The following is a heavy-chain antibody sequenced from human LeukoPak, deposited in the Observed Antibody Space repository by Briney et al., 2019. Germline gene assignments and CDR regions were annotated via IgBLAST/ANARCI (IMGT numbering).Heavy chain of an antibody. D-gene: IGHD2-21*01. CDR1: GFTFSSYS. J-gene: IGHJ4*02. V-gene: IGHV3-23*01. CDR2: TSSSDDGT. CDR3: ARAPVTSCRGAFCYPFDL. Sequence: QTGGSLRLSCAVSGFTFSSYSMNWVRQVPGKGLEWVSATSSSDDGTYHADSVRGRFTIYRDNFRNTLYLQMNRLRVEDAALYYCARAPVTSCRGAFCYPFDLWGQGVLVTVSS.